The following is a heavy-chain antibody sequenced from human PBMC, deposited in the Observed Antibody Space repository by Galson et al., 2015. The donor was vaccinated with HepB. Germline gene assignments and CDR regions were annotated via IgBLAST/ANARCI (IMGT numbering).Heavy chain of an antibody. Sequence: SVKVSCKASGYTFTSYSISWVRQAPGQGPEWMAWISAYNGHTNYAQKFQGRVTVTTDTSTSTVYMELRSLRADDTAVYYCGRGGYGGYDLAYWGQGTLVTVSS. CDR3: GRGGYGGYDLAY. V-gene: IGHV1-18*04. CDR2: ISAYNGHT. D-gene: IGHD5-12*01. CDR1: GYTFTSYS. J-gene: IGHJ4*02.